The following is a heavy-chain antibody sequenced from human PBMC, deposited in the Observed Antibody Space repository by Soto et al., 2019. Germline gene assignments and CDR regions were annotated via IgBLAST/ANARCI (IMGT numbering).Heavy chain of an antibody. CDR2: ISYDGSNK. V-gene: IGHV3-30*18. Sequence: GGSLRLSCAASGFTFSSYGMHWVRQAPGKGLEWVAVISYDGSNKYYADSVKGRFTISRDNSKNTLYLQMNSLRAEDTAVYYCAKKPQYGSGSYSIVYWGQGTLVTVSS. CDR3: AKKPQYGSGSYSIVY. CDR1: GFTFSSYG. D-gene: IGHD3-10*01. J-gene: IGHJ4*02.